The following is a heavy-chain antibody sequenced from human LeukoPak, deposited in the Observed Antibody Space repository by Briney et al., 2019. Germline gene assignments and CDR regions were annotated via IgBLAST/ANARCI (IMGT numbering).Heavy chain of an antibody. CDR1: GFTFSSYS. CDR2: ISSSSSYI. D-gene: IGHD2-15*01. Sequence: GGSLRLSCAASGFTFSSYSMNWVRQAPGKGLEWVSSISSSSSYIYYADSVKGRFTISRDNAKNSLYLQMNSLRAEDTAVYYCARILDYCSGGSCYGGTPGYWGQGTLVTVSS. J-gene: IGHJ4*02. V-gene: IGHV3-21*01. CDR3: ARILDYCSGGSCYGGTPGY.